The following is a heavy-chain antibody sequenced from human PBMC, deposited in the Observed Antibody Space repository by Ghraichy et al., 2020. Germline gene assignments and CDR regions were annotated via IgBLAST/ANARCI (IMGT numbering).Heavy chain of an antibody. D-gene: IGHD1-26*01. Sequence: GGSLRLSCTGSGFTFSRYWMCWVRQAPGKGLEWVANIKVDGGEKYYVDSVEGRFTISRDNAKNSLYVQMNSLRGEDTALYYCARETSHGDGTPDYWGQGTLVIVSS. CDR3: ARETSHGDGTPDY. CDR2: IKVDGGEK. CDR1: GFTFSRYW. J-gene: IGHJ4*02. V-gene: IGHV3-7*01.